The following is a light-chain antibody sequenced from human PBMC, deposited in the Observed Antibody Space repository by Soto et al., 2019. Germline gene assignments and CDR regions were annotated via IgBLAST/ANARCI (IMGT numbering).Light chain of an antibody. V-gene: IGKV3-15*01. CDR3: QQYNNWPRAT. CDR2: RTS. J-gene: IGKJ4*01. Sequence: ETVMTQSPATLSVSPGERATLSCRASQSISSNLAWYQQKPGQAPRLLMFRTSTRATGVPARFSGSGSGTEFNITLSSLQSEDFAVYYCQQYNNWPRATFGGGTKVEIK. CDR1: QSISSN.